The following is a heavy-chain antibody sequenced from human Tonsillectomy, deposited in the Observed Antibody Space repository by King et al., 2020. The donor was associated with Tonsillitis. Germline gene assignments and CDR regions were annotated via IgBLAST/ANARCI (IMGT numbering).Heavy chain of an antibody. J-gene: IGHJ3*02. D-gene: IGHD7-27*01. Sequence: VQLVESGGGLVKPGGSLSLSCAASGFTFSNYSMNWVRQAPGKGLEWVSSISSSSTYIYYADSVKGRFTISRDNAKNSLYLQMNSLRAEDTAVYYCARDALTGDQVGDAFDIWGQGTMVTVSS. CDR1: GFTFSNYS. V-gene: IGHV3-21*01. CDR2: ISSSSTYI. CDR3: ARDALTGDQVGDAFDI.